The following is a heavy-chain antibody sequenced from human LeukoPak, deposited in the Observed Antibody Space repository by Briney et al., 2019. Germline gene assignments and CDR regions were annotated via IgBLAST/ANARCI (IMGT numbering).Heavy chain of an antibody. D-gene: IGHD5-24*01. CDR1: GSSIGAYS. CDR2: IYTTGST. V-gene: IGHV4-4*09. Sequence: SETLSLTCTVSGSSIGAYSWSWIRQPSGKGLEWIGYIYTTGSTHHNPSLKSRVTMSLDRSKDQFSLRLTYVTAADTAVFYCARHRAEMATITDEAFDMWGRGTMVTVSS. CDR3: ARHRAEMATITDEAFDM. J-gene: IGHJ3*02.